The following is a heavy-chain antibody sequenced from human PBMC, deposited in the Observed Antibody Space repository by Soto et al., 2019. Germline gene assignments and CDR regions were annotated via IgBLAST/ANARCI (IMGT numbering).Heavy chain of an antibody. CDR1: GYKPSTWHNFTSYW. J-gene: IGHJ4*02. Sequence: GESLKISCKGSGYKPSTWHNFTSYWIAWVRQMPGEGLEWMGIIYPGDSDTRYSPSFQGQVTISADKSISTAYLQWSSLKASDTAIYYCARYTMVRGLVNYYFDYWGQGTLVTVSS. D-gene: IGHD3-10*01. CDR2: IYPGDSDT. V-gene: IGHV5-51*01. CDR3: ARYTMVRGLVNYYFDY.